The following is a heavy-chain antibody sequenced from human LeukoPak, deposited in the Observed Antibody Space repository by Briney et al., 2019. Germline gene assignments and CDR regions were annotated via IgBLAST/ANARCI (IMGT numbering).Heavy chain of an antibody. CDR3: ARGPRRYCSGGSCPTGYWFDP. J-gene: IGHJ5*02. CDR1: GGSFSGYY. V-gene: IGHV4-34*01. Sequence: SETLSLTCAVYGGSFSGYYWSWIRQPPGKGLEWIGEINHSGSTNYNPSLKSRVTISVDTSKNQFSLKLGSVTAADTAVYYCARGPRRYCSGGSCPTGYWFDPWGQGTLVTVSS. CDR2: INHSGST. D-gene: IGHD2-15*01.